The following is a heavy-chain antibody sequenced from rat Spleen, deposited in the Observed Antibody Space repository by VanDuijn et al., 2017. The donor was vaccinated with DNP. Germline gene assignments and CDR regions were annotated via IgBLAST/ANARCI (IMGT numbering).Heavy chain of an antibody. CDR3: VRRVRALDY. V-gene: IGHV3-1*01. CDR2: IGYSGST. Sequence: EVQLQESGPGLVKPSQSLSLTCSVTAYSITTNYWGWIRKFPGNKMEWIGHIGYSGSTTYNPSLKSRISITRDTSKNQFFLQLNSVTTEDTATYYCVRRVRALDYWGQGVMVTVSS. J-gene: IGHJ2*01. D-gene: IGHD4-1*01. CDR1: AYSITTNY.